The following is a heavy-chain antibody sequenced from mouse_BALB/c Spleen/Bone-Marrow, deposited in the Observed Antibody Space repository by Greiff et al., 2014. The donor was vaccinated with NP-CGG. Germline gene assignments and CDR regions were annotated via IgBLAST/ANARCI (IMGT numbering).Heavy chain of an antibody. V-gene: IGHV1-14*01. CDR2: INPYNDGS. Sequence: EVQLQQSGPELVKPGASVKMSCKASGYTFTSYVLHWVKQKPGQGLEWIGYINPYNDGSKYNEKFKGKATLTSDKSSSTACMELSSLTSEDSAVYYCARTTVVDIYWYFDVWGAGTTVTVSS. CDR1: GYTFTSYV. D-gene: IGHD1-1*01. J-gene: IGHJ1*01. CDR3: ARTTVVDIYWYFDV.